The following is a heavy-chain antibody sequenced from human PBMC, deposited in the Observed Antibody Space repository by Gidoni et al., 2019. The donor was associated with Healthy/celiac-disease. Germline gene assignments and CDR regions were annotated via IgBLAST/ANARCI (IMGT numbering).Heavy chain of an antibody. Sequence: QVQLQQLGAGLLKPSETLSLTCAVYAGSFICYYWSWIRQPPGKGLEWIGEINHIGSTNYNPSLKSRGTISVDTSKNKFSLKLSSVTAEDTAVYYCARGRARGRRITMIVRGSYFDYWGQGTLVTVSS. D-gene: IGHD3-22*01. J-gene: IGHJ4*02. V-gene: IGHV4-34*01. CDR2: INHIGST. CDR1: AGSFICYY. CDR3: ARGRARGRRITMIVRGSYFDY.